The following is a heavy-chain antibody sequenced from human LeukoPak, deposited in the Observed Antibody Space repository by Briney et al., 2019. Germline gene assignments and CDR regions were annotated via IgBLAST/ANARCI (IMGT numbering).Heavy chain of an antibody. CDR3: ARDGSIPAAIWGVYFDY. Sequence: PGGSLRLSWAASGFTFSSYWMSWVRQAPGKGLEWVANIKQDGSEKYYVGSVAGRFTISRDNAKNSLYLQMNSLRAEDTAVYYCARDGSIPAAIWGVYFDYWGQGTLVTVSS. J-gene: IGHJ4*02. V-gene: IGHV3-7*01. CDR2: IKQDGSEK. D-gene: IGHD2-2*02. CDR1: GFTFSSYW.